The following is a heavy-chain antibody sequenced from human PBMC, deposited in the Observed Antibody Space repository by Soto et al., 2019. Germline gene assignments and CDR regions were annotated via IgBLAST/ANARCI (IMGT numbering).Heavy chain of an antibody. CDR1: GYLLVNYG. CDR3: AMVDNYVQPTPQDV. J-gene: IGHJ6*02. V-gene: IGHV1-18*01. Sequence: QVQLVQSGDDVRKPGSSVKGSCKASGYLLVNYGIAWVRHAPGQGLEWMGWISAYSGNTHYASKVQGRLTMTTAKYTSTAYMDLGSLTSDDTAVYYCAMVDNYVQPTPQDVWGQGTTVTVSS. CDR2: ISAYSGNT. D-gene: IGHD3-16*01.